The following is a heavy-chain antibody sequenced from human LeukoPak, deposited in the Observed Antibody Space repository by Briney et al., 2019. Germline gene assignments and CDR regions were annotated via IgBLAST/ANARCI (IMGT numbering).Heavy chain of an antibody. Sequence: SVKVSRKASGGTFSSYAISWVRQAPGQGLEWMGRIIPIFGTANYAQKFQGRVTITTDESTSTAYMELSSLRSEDTAVYYCARGRGKNYYDSSGYYFNWFDPWGQGTLVTVSS. CDR1: GGTFSSYA. CDR3: ARGRGKNYYDSSGYYFNWFDP. D-gene: IGHD3-22*01. J-gene: IGHJ5*02. V-gene: IGHV1-69*05. CDR2: IIPIFGTA.